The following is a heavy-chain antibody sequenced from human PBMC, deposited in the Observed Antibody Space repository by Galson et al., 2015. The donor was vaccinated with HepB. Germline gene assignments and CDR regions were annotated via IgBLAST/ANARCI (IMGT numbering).Heavy chain of an antibody. Sequence: SLRLSCAASGFTFSSYAMSWVRQAPGKGLEWVSGISGSGGTTYYADSVKGRFTISRDNSKDMLFLQMNSLKVEDTAVYYCAKDPSDSTSWYYFDAWGQGTLVPVSS. D-gene: IGHD6-13*01. CDR3: AKDPSDSTSWYYFDA. J-gene: IGHJ4*02. CDR1: GFTFSSYA. V-gene: IGHV3-23*01. CDR2: ISGSGGTT.